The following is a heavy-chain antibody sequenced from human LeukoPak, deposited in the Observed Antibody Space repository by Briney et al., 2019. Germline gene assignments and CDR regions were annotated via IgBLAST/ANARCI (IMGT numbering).Heavy chain of an antibody. V-gene: IGHV4-34*01. CDR3: ASFRGVTDYHYYGMDV. D-gene: IGHD3-10*01. Sequence: SETLSLTCAVYGGSFSGYYWSWIRQPPGKGLEWIGEINHSGSTNYNPSLKSRVTISVDTSKNQFSLKLSSVTAADTAVYYCASFRGVTDYHYYGMDVWGQGTTVTVSS. J-gene: IGHJ6*02. CDR1: GGSFSGYY. CDR2: INHSGST.